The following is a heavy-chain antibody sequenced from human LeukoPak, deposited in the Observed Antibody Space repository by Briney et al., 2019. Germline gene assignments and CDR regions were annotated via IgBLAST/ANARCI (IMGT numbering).Heavy chain of an antibody. D-gene: IGHD3-3*01. Sequence: SETLSLTCSVSGGSISSYYWSWIRQPPGKGLEWIGYIYYSGSTYYNPSLKSRVTISVDTSKNQFSLRLSSVTAADTAVYYCARHVEDYDFWSGYYRSDAFDIWGQGTMVTVSS. J-gene: IGHJ3*02. CDR2: IYYSGST. CDR3: ARHVEDYDFWSGYYRSDAFDI. V-gene: IGHV4-59*01. CDR1: GGSISSYY.